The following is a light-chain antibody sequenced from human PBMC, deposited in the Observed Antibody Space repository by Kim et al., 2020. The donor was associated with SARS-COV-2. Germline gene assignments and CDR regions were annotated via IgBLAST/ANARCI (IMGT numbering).Light chain of an antibody. Sequence: NFMLTQPHSVSESPGKTVTISCTRSSGSIASNYVQWYQQRPGSAPTTVIYEDNQRPSGVPDRFSGSIDSSSNSASLTISGLKTEDEADYYCQSYDSSNSGMFGGGTKLTVL. CDR3: QSYDSSNSGM. CDR1: SGSIASNY. V-gene: IGLV6-57*04. CDR2: EDN. J-gene: IGLJ3*02.